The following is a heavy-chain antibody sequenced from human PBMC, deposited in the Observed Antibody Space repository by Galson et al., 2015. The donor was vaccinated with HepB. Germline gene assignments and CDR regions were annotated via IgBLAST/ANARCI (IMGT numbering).Heavy chain of an antibody. Sequence: SVKVSCKASGGTFSSYAISWVRQAPGQGLEWMGGIIPIFGTANYAQKFQGRVTITADESTSTAYMELSSLRSEDTAVYYCARDRMITFGGVIVFYGYGMDVWGQGTTVTVSS. V-gene: IGHV1-69*13. CDR3: ARDRMITFGGVIVFYGYGMDV. CDR1: GGTFSSYA. CDR2: IIPIFGTA. D-gene: IGHD3-16*02. J-gene: IGHJ6*02.